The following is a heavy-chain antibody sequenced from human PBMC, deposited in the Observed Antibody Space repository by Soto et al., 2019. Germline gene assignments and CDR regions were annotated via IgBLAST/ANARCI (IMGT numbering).Heavy chain of an antibody. Sequence: QVQLVESGGGVVQPGRSLRLSCAASGFTFSNFGMHWVRQAPGKGLEWVAVISSDGRDKYYSDSVKGRFTISRDNSKNTVFLQMNNLRVEDTAVYYCAKGSEVAGQELDYWGQGTLVTVSS. J-gene: IGHJ4*02. CDR3: AKGSEVAGQELDY. CDR1: GFTFSNFG. CDR2: ISSDGRDK. D-gene: IGHD2-15*01. V-gene: IGHV3-30*18.